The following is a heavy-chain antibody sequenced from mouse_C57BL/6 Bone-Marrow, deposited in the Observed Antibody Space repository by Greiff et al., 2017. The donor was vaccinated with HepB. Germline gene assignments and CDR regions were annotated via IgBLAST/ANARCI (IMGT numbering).Heavy chain of an antibody. Sequence: VQLQQSGAELARPGASVKMSCKASGYTFTSYTMHWVKQRPGQGLEWIGYINPSSGYTKYNQKFKDKATLTADKSSSTAYMQLSSLTSEDSAVYYCAARVYDDYDGAYWGQGTLVTVSA. CDR1: GYTFTSYT. J-gene: IGHJ3*01. V-gene: IGHV1-4*01. D-gene: IGHD2-4*01. CDR2: INPSSGYT. CDR3: AARVYDDYDGAY.